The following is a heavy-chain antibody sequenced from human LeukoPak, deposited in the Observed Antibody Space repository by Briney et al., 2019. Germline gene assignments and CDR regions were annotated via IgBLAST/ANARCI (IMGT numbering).Heavy chain of an antibody. CDR2: ISSSGNTI. J-gene: IGHJ4*02. V-gene: IGHV3-48*03. D-gene: IGHD6-13*01. CDR3: ARYSSSWHYYFDY. Sequence: GGSLRLSCAASGFTFSSYDMNWVRQAPGKGLEWVSYISSSGNTIYYTDSVKGRFTISRDNAKNSLYLQMNSLRAEDTAVYYCARYSSSWHYYFDYWGQGTLVTVSS. CDR1: GFTFSSYD.